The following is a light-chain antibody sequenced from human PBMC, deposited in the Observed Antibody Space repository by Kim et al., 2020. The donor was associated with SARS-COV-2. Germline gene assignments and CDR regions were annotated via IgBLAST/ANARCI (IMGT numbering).Light chain of an antibody. CDR3: TSYTGNNAWV. J-gene: IGLJ3*02. CDR1: SSEIGTYNY. V-gene: IGLV2-14*03. Sequence: QSALTQPASVSGSPGQSITISCTGTSSEIGTYNYVSWYQQHPGKAPKLVTYDLSQRPSGVSNRFAGSKSGNTASLTISGLQAEDEADYYCTSYTGNNAWVFGGGTKVTDL. CDR2: DLS.